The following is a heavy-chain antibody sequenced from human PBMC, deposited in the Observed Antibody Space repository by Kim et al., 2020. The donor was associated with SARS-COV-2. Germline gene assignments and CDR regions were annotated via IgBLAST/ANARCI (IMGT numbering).Heavy chain of an antibody. D-gene: IGHD2-15*01. V-gene: IGHV4-34*01. Sequence: SRGTISVDTSKNQFSLKLSSVTAADTAVYYCARGDCSGGSCYSNDDAFDIWGQGTMVTVSS. CDR3: ARGDCSGGSCYSNDDAFDI. J-gene: IGHJ3*02.